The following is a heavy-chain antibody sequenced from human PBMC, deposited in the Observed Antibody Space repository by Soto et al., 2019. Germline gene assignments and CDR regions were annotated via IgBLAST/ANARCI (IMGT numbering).Heavy chain of an antibody. V-gene: IGHV3-53*01. J-gene: IGHJ4*02. CDR3: ARGLITGSQYSGGWYYFDS. D-gene: IGHD1-26*01. CDR2: IYSGGST. CDR1: GFNVSSNY. Sequence: GGSLRLSCAASGFNVSSNYMSWVRQAPGKGLEWLSVIYSGGSTYYAESVKGRFTISRDNSKNTLNLQMNALRVEDTAVYYCARGLITGSQYSGGWYYFDSWGQGAQVTVSS.